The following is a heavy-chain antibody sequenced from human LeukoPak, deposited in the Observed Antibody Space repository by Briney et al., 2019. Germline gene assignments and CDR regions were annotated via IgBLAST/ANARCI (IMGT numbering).Heavy chain of an antibody. Sequence: ASVKVSCKASGYPFTGFYIHWVRQAPGGGLEWMGIIDPSGGTTNHAQKFQGRVTMTRDTSTSTAHMDLSSLRSEDTAVYYCARGARRAGDLDVFDIWGQGTMVTVSS. CDR3: ARGARRAGDLDVFDI. CDR1: GYPFTGFY. V-gene: IGHV1-46*01. J-gene: IGHJ3*02. D-gene: IGHD7-27*01. CDR2: IDPSGGTT.